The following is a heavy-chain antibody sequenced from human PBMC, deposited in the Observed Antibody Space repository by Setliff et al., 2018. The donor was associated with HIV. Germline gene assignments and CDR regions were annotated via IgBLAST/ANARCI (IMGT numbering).Heavy chain of an antibody. CDR3: VRNGYYSLDY. V-gene: IGHV4-4*02. D-gene: IGHD3-22*01. CDR2: IHQSGST. Sequence: PSETLSLTCGVSGDSVRKSNWWSWVRQNPGKGLEWIGEIHQSGSTNNNPSLESRVTISIDKSKNQSSLKMTSVTAADTAVYNCVRNGYYSLDYWGQGTLVTVSS. CDR1: GDSVRKSNW. J-gene: IGHJ4*02.